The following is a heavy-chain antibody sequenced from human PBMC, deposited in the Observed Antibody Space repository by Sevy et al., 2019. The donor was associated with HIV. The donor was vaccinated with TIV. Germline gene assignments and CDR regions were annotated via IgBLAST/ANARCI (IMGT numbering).Heavy chain of an antibody. CDR1: GFTFSNYW. CDR2: ITRDGSST. D-gene: IGHD5-18*01. Sequence: GGSLRLSCATSGFTFSNYWMHWVRLLPGKGLEWVSRITRDGSSTSYAESVKGRFTISSDNAKKTVHLQMISLRADDSALYYCVRDNLGYTYGYASVWGQGPLVTVSS. V-gene: IGHV3-74*01. CDR3: VRDNLGYTYGYASV. J-gene: IGHJ4*02.